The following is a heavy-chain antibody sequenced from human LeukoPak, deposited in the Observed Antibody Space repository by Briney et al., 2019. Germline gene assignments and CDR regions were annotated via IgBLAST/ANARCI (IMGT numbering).Heavy chain of an antibody. CDR1: GFTFSNYG. CDR3: ARAYSRESGYDFVFEN. V-gene: IGHV3-33*01. D-gene: IGHD5-12*01. J-gene: IGHJ4*02. Sequence: PGGSLRLSCAASGFTFSNYGVHWVRQAPGKGLEWVAVIRYDGSTKYYADSVKGRFTISRDNSKNTVYLETNSLRAEDTAVYYCARAYSRESGYDFVFENWGQGTLVSVSS. CDR2: IRYDGSTK.